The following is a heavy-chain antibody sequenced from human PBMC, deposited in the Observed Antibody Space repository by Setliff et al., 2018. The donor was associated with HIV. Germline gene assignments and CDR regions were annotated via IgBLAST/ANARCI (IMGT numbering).Heavy chain of an antibody. V-gene: IGHV1-2*06. CDR3: GRSETRDSRGLYY. CDR1: GYTFTEYY. D-gene: IGHD3-22*01. Sequence: ASVKVSCKASGYTFTEYYIHWVRQAPGQGLEWMGRIYPNTGGTNYAQKFQGRVTMTRDTSTSTAYMELRSLRSDDTAVYYCGRSETRDSRGLYYWGQGTLVTVSS. J-gene: IGHJ4*02. CDR2: IYPNTGGT.